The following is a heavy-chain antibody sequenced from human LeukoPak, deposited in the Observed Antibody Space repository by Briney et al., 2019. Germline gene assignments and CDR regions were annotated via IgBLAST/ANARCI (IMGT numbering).Heavy chain of an antibody. CDR1: GFAFNTYS. CDR3: ARGGGWYGSFDY. CDR2: ISSSSSPI. D-gene: IGHD6-19*01. V-gene: IGHV3-48*01. J-gene: IGHJ4*02. Sequence: GGSLRLSCAASGFAFNTYSMNWVRQAPGKGLEWVSYISSSSSPIYYADSVKGRFTISRDNSKNTLYLQMNSLRAEDTAVYYCARGGGWYGSFDYWGQGTLVTVSS.